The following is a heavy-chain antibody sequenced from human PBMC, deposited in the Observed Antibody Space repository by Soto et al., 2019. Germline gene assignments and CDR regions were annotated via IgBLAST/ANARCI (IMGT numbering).Heavy chain of an antibody. CDR2: IYYNGAT. CDR1: GASVTSGNYY. J-gene: IGHJ5*02. Sequence: PSETLSLTCTVSGASVTSGNYYWSWIRQPPGKGLEWIGYIYYNGATKYNPSLKSRLTISLDTSKNQFSLKLTSVTAADTAVYYCTRRGVYSSSLFPWGQGTLVTVSS. CDR3: TRRGVYSSSLFP. V-gene: IGHV4-61*01. D-gene: IGHD6-13*01.